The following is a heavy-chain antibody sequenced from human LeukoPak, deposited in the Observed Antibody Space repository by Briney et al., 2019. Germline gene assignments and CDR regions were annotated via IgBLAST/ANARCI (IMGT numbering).Heavy chain of an antibody. CDR1: GGSIGSYY. Sequence: SETLSLTCTVSGGSIGSYYWSWIRQSPEMGLEWIGSIYYSGATDYNPSLKSRVTISADTSNNQFSLRLRSVTAADTAVYYCASGHSSSWYALGYWGQGTLVTVSS. J-gene: IGHJ4*02. D-gene: IGHD6-13*01. CDR2: IYYSGAT. CDR3: ASGHSSSWYALGY. V-gene: IGHV4-59*03.